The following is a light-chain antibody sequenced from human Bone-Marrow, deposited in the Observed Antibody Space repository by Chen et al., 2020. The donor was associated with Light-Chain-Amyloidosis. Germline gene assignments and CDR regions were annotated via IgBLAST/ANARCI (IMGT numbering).Light chain of an antibody. CDR1: QSVSSY. J-gene: IGKJ3*01. CDR2: DAS. CDR3: QQRSNWPGFT. Sequence: EIVLTQSPATLSLSPGERATLSCRASQSVSSYLAWYQQKPGQALRLLIYDASNRATGIPARFSGSGSGTDFTLTISSLEPEDFAVYYCQQRSNWPGFTFGPGTKVDIK. V-gene: IGKV3-11*01.